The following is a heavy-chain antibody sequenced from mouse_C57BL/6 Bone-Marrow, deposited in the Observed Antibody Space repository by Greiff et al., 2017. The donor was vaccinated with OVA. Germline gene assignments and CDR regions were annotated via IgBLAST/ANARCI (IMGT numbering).Heavy chain of an antibody. J-gene: IGHJ2*01. V-gene: IGHV1-63*01. D-gene: IGHD2-3*01. Sequence: VQLVESGAELVRPGTSVKMSCKASGYTFTNYWIGWAKQRPGHGLEWIGDIYPGGGYTNYNEKFKGKATLTADKSSSTAYMQFSSLTSEDSAIYYCARGLLLYYFDYWGQGTTLTVSS. CDR3: ARGLLLYYFDY. CDR1: GYTFTNYW. CDR2: IYPGGGYT.